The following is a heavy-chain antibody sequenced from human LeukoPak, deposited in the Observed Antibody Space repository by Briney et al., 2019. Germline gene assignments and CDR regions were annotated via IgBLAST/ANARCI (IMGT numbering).Heavy chain of an antibody. J-gene: IGHJ4*02. CDR3: ARDRSPRPRAIAAAEADY. Sequence: ASVTVSCKASGGTFSSYAISWVRQAPGQGLEWMGGIIPIFGTANYAQKFQGRVTITADESTSTAYMELSSLRSEDTAVYYCARDRSPRPRAIAAAEADYWGQGTLVTVSS. D-gene: IGHD6-13*01. CDR1: GGTFSSYA. V-gene: IGHV1-69*13. CDR2: IIPIFGTA.